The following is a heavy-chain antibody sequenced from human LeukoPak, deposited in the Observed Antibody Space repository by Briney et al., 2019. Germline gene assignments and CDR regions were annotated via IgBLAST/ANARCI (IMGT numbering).Heavy chain of an antibody. Sequence: GESLKISCKDSGYSFTSYWIGWVRQMPGKGLEWMGIIYPGDSHTRYSPSFQGQVTISADKSISTAYLQWSSLKASDTAMYYCARYSESQTDGFDYWGQGTLVTVSS. J-gene: IGHJ4*02. CDR1: GYSFTSYW. CDR2: IYPGDSHT. V-gene: IGHV5-51*01. CDR3: ARYSESQTDGFDY. D-gene: IGHD1-26*01.